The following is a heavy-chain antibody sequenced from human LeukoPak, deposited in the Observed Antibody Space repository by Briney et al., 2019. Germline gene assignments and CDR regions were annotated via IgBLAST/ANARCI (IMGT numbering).Heavy chain of an antibody. CDR2: IWSDGSNE. J-gene: IGHJ3*02. CDR3: ARDYWNRNDAFDI. D-gene: IGHD1-14*01. CDR1: GFSFSIYG. V-gene: IGHV3-33*01. Sequence: PGGSLRLSCAASGFSFSIYGMHWVRQAPGKGLEWVAIIWSDGSNENYADSVKGRLTISRDNSNNTLYLQMNSLRAEDTAVYYCARDYWNRNDAFDIWGQGTMVTVSS.